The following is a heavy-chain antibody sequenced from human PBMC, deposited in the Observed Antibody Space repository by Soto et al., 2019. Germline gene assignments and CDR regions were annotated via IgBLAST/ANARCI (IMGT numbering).Heavy chain of an antibody. CDR3: ARGAVTPGDYYYYMDV. D-gene: IGHD4-4*01. Sequence: SETLSLTCTVSGGSISSGGYYWSWIRQHPGKGLEWIGYIYYSGSTYYNPSLKSRVTISVDTSKNQFSLKLSSVTAADTAVYYCARGAVTPGDYYYYMDVWGKGTTVTV. CDR1: GGSISSGGYY. J-gene: IGHJ6*03. CDR2: IYYSGST. V-gene: IGHV4-31*03.